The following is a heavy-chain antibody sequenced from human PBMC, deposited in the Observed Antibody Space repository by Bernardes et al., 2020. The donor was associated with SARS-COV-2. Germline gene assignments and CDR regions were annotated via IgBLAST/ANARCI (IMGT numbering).Heavy chain of an antibody. J-gene: IGHJ4*02. D-gene: IGHD2-21*02. Sequence: GGSLRLSCVASGFTFDDYAMHWVRQVPGKGLEWLAGIRRGSRIIGYEDSVKGRFTISRDDAKNSLYLHMDRLRSEDTALYYCVKDLGVVTAAIGFWGQGTLVTVSS. CDR2: IRRGSRII. V-gene: IGHV3-9*01. CDR1: GFTFDDYA. CDR3: VKDLGVVTAAIGF.